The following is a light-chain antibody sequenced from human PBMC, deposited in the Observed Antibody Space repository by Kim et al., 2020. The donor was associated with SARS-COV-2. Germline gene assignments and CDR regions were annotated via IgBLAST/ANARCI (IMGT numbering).Light chain of an antibody. CDR3: QKYDSAPWT. CDR2: AAS. V-gene: IGKV1-27*01. Sequence: ASVGDGVTITCRARQDIANYLAWYQQKPGKVPKLLVYAASALKSGVPSRFSGRRSGTDFTLTISNLQPEDVATYYCQKYDSAPWTFGQGTKVEIK. CDR1: QDIANY. J-gene: IGKJ1*01.